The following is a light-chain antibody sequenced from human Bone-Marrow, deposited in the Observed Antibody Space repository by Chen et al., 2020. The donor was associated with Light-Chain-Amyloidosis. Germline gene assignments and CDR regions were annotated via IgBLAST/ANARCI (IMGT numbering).Light chain of an antibody. V-gene: IGKV4-1*01. Sequence: DIVLTQSPDSLAVSLGERATINCKSSQSVLYSPNKENYLSWHQQKPGQPPKLLIYWASIRESGVPDRFSGSGSGTDFTLTISNLQAEDVAVYYCQQYYSHPRTFGQGTKLEIK. J-gene: IGKJ2*01. CDR3: QQYYSHPRT. CDR2: WAS. CDR1: QSVLYSPNKENY.